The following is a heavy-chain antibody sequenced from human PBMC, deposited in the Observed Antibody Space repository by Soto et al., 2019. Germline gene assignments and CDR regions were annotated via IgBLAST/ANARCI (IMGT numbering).Heavy chain of an antibody. Sequence: PSETLSLTCAVYGGSFSGYYWSWIRQPPGKGLEWIGEINHSGSTNYDPSLKSRVTISVDTSKNQFSLKLSSVTAADTAVYYCARRWLDYFDYWGQGTLVTVSS. D-gene: IGHD6-19*01. CDR1: GGSFSGYY. J-gene: IGHJ4*02. CDR2: INHSGST. V-gene: IGHV4-34*01. CDR3: ARRWLDYFDY.